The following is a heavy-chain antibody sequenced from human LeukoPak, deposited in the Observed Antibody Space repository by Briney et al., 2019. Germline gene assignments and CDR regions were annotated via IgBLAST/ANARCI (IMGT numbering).Heavy chain of an antibody. CDR3: AKDATASVVPAAIDY. Sequence: PGGSLRLSCAASGFTFDDYAMHWARHAPGKGLEWVSGISWNSGSIVYADSVKGRFTISRDNAKNSLYLQMNSLRAEDTALYYCAKDATASVVPAAIDYWGQGTLVTVSS. D-gene: IGHD2-2*01. V-gene: IGHV3-9*01. CDR1: GFTFDDYA. CDR2: ISWNSGSI. J-gene: IGHJ4*02.